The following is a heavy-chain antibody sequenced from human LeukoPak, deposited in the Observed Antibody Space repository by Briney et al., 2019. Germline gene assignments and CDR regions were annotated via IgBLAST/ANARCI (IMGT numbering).Heavy chain of an antibody. Sequence: PGGSLRLSCAASGFTFSDYYMSWIRQAPGKGLEWVSVIYSGGSTYYADSVKGKFTISRDNSKNTLYLQMNSLRAEDTAVYYCKVLRWFGESVDYWGQGTLVTVSS. V-gene: IGHV3-66*01. CDR2: IYSGGST. D-gene: IGHD3-10*01. CDR3: KVLRWFGESVDY. CDR1: GFTFSDYY. J-gene: IGHJ4*02.